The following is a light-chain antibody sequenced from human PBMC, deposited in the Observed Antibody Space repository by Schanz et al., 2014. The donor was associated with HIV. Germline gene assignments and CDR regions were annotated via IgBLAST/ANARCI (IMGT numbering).Light chain of an antibody. V-gene: IGLV2-14*01. CDR2: DDT. CDR3: GSFTTRNTWV. J-gene: IGLJ3*02. Sequence: QSVLTQPASLSGSPGQSITISCTEINSDVGGYNFVSWYQQHPGKAPKLILYDDTLRPSEYSDRFSGSRSGNTASLTISGLQAEDEADYYCGSFTTRNTWVFGGGTKLTVL. CDR1: NSDVGGYNF.